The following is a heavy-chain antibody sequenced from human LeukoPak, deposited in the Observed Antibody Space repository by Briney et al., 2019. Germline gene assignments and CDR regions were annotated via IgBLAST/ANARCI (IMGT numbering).Heavy chain of an antibody. Sequence: PGGSLRLSCAASGFTFSSYWMSWVRQAPGKGLEWVSHITSSSSTIYYRDSVEGRFTISRDNAKSSLYLQMNSLRDEDTAVYYCVSAAVAGTVYWGQGTLVTVSS. J-gene: IGHJ4*02. CDR2: ITSSSSTI. CDR1: GFTFSSYW. V-gene: IGHV3-48*02. CDR3: VSAAVAGTVY. D-gene: IGHD6-19*01.